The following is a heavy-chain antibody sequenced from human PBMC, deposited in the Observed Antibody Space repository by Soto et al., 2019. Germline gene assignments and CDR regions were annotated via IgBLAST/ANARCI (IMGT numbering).Heavy chain of an antibody. J-gene: IGHJ6*02. Sequence: ASVKVSCKASGYTFTGYYMHWVRQAPGQGLEWMGRINPNSGGTNYAQKFQGWVTMTRDTSISTAYMELSRLRSDDTAVYYCARGSGGRRYDYHYYYYYGMDVWGQGTTVTVS. CDR3: ARGSGGRRYDYHYYYYYGMDV. D-gene: IGHD5-12*01. V-gene: IGHV1-2*04. CDR1: GYTFTGYY. CDR2: INPNSGGT.